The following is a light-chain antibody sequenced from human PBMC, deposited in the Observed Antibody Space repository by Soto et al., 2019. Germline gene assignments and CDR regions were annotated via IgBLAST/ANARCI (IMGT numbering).Light chain of an antibody. V-gene: IGKV3D-15*01. Sequence: EVVLTQSPDTLSLSPGEGSTLSCRAGQSVSSSYLAWYQQKPGQAPRLLIYDASRMASGVPARFSGSGSGTEFNLTISSLQSEDFAVYYCQQYNNWPPITFGQGTRLEIK. CDR2: DAS. CDR3: QQYNNWPPIT. CDR1: QSVSSSY. J-gene: IGKJ5*01.